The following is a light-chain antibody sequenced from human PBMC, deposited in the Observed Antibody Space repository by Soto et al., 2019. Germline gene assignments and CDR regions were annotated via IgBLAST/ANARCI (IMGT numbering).Light chain of an antibody. Sequence: EVLLTQSPATLSLSPGERATLSCRAGQNIHNYLAWYQQKPGQAPRLLMYDASNRATDIPARFSGGGSGTDLALTISSLQPDDFAVYYCQYGGAFGPGTKV. CDR1: QNIHNY. CDR2: DAS. J-gene: IGKJ3*01. CDR3: QYGGA. V-gene: IGKV3-11*01.